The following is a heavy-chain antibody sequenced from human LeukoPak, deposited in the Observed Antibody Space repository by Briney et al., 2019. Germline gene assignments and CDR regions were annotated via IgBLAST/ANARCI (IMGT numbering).Heavy chain of an antibody. D-gene: IGHD3-3*01. CDR2: INPNSGGT. CDR1: GYTFTGYY. Sequence: GASVKVSCKAPGYTFTGYYMHWVRQAPGQGLEWMGWINPNSGGTNYAQKFQGRVTMTRDTSISTAYMELSRLRSDDTAVYYCARESKDYDFWSGYLNWFDPWGQGTLVTVPS. J-gene: IGHJ5*02. V-gene: IGHV1-2*02. CDR3: ARESKDYDFWSGYLNWFDP.